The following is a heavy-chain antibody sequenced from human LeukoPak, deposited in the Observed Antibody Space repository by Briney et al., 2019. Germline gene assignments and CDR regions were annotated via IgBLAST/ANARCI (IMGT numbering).Heavy chain of an antibody. D-gene: IGHD5-12*01. CDR1: GFTFDDYG. Sequence: TGGSLRLSYAASGFTFDDYGMSWVRQAPGKGLEWVSGINWNGGSTGYADSVKGRFTISRDNAKNSLYLQMNSLRTEDTAVYYCARGYSGYGGTFDYWGQGTLVTVSS. V-gene: IGHV3-20*03. CDR3: ARGYSGYGGTFDY. CDR2: INWNGGST. J-gene: IGHJ4*02.